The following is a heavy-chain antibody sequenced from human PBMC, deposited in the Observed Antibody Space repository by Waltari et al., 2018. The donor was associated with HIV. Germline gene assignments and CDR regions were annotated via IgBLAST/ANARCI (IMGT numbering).Heavy chain of an antibody. V-gene: IGHV3-74*01. CDR2: VNSEGGSI. Sequence: EVQLVESGGGLVQPGGSLRLSCAASGFTFSNYWMPGVRQPPGKGMVGVSRVNSEGGSITYADSVKGRFTISRDNAKNTLYLQMNSLSAKDTAVYYCASFPIKDYSSKRLGCWGQGTLVTVSS. J-gene: IGHJ4*02. D-gene: IGHD4-4*01. CDR1: GFTFSNYW. CDR3: ASFPIKDYSSKRLGC.